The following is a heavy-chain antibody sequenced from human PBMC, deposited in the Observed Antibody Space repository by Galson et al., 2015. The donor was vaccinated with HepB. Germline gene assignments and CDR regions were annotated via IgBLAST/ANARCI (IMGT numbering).Heavy chain of an antibody. CDR1: GGTFSSYA. V-gene: IGHV1-69*10. J-gene: IGHJ4*02. CDR3: ATARYSTSPPDN. CDR2: IIPIFGIA. D-gene: IGHD6-6*01. Sequence: SVKVSCKASGGTFSSYAISWVRQAPGQGLEWMGGIIPIFGIANYAQKFQGRVTITADKSTSTAYMELSSLRSEDTAVYYCATARYSTSPPDNWGQGTLVTVSS.